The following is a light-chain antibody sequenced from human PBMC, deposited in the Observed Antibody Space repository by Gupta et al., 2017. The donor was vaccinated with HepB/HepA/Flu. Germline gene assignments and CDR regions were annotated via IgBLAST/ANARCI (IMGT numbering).Light chain of an antibody. V-gene: IGLV2-14*01. CDR1: SSDVGGYNY. CDR2: DVS. Sequence: QSALTQPASVSGSPGQSITIPCTGTSSDVGGYNYVSWYQQHPGKAPKLMIYDVSNRPSGVSNRFSDSKSGNTASLTISGLQAEDEADYYCSSYTSSSTLVVFGGGTKLTVL. J-gene: IGLJ2*01. CDR3: SSYTSSSTLVV.